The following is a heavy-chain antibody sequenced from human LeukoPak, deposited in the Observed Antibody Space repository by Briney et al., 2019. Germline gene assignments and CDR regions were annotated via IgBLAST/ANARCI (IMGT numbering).Heavy chain of an antibody. J-gene: IGHJ3*02. CDR3: ATRYGDYGQGDDAFDI. V-gene: IGHV1-24*01. CDR2: FDPEGGET. Sequence: ASVNVSCKVSGYTLTELSMHWVRQAPGKGLEWMGGFDPEGGETIYAQKFQGRVTMTEDTSTDTAYMELSSLRSEDTAVYYCATRYGDYGQGDDAFDIWGQGTMVTVSS. D-gene: IGHD4-17*01. CDR1: GYTLTELS.